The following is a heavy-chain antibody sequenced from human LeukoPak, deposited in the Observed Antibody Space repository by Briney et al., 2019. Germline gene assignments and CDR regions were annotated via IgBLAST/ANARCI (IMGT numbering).Heavy chain of an antibody. CDR3: ARAQRERGGFDI. Sequence: SETLSLTCAVYGGSFSGHYWSWIRQPPGKGLGWLGEINHSGSTNYNPSLKSRVTISVDTSKNQFSLKLSSVTAADTAVYYCARAQRERGGFDIWGQGTMVTVSS. J-gene: IGHJ3*02. CDR1: GGSFSGHY. V-gene: IGHV4-34*01. CDR2: INHSGST. D-gene: IGHD1-26*01.